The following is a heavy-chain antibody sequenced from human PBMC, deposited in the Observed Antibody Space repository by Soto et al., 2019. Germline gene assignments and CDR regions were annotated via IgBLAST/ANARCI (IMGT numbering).Heavy chain of an antibody. CDR3: ARGQEGVVATH. V-gene: IGHV4-34*01. J-gene: IGHJ4*02. CDR2: VKGGGHT. Sequence: QVQLQQWGAGLLKPSETLSLNCAVTGGSLSGYYWSWIRQPPGKGLEWIGEVKGGGHTHYSPSLRGRVTISAGPSNNQFALRLNSVTAADTGVYYCARGQEGVVATHWDQGSLVTVSS. D-gene: IGHD5-12*01. CDR1: GGSLSGYY.